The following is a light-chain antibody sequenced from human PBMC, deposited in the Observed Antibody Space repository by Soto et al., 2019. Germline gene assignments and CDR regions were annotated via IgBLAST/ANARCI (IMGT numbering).Light chain of an antibody. J-gene: IGKJ4*01. CDR2: GAS. V-gene: IGKV3-15*01. Sequence: EIVLTHSPATLSVSPGERATLSCRASQSVSSDLAWFQQKPGQAPRLLIYGASTRATGIPARFSGSGSGTEFTLTISSLQSEDFAIYYCQQSNNLPLTFGGGTKLEVK. CDR3: QQSNNLPLT. CDR1: QSVSSD.